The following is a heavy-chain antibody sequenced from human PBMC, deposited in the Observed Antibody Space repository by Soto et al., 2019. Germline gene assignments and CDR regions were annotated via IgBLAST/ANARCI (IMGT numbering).Heavy chain of an antibody. CDR1: GGSISSSSYY. CDR3: ARHYDFWSGPYFDY. D-gene: IGHD3-3*01. J-gene: IGHJ4*02. CDR2: IDYSGST. V-gene: IGHV4-39*01. Sequence: PSETLSLTCTVSGGSISSSSYYWGWIRQPPGKGLEWIGSIDYSGSTYYNPSLKSRVTISVDTSKNQFSLKLSSVTAADTAVYYCARHYDFWSGPYFDYWGQGALVSVSS.